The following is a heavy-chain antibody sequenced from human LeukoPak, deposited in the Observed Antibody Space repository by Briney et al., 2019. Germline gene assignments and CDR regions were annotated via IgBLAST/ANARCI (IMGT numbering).Heavy chain of an antibody. V-gene: IGHV1-2*02. CDR1: GYTFTGYY. CDR2: INPNSGGT. Sequence: ASVKVSCKASGYTFTGYYMHWVRQAPGQGLEWMGWINPNSGGTNYAQKFQGRVTMTRDTSISTAYMELSRLRSDDTAVYYCARSDIVVVPAAMGSWFDPWGQGTLVTVSS. J-gene: IGHJ5*02. CDR3: ARSDIVVVPAAMGSWFDP. D-gene: IGHD2-2*01.